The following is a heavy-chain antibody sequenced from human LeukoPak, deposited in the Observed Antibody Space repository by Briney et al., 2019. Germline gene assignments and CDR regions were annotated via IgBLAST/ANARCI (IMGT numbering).Heavy chain of an antibody. V-gene: IGHV3-7*03. CDR3: ARDPGEQWLVYWHYYYGMDA. D-gene: IGHD6-19*01. J-gene: IGHJ6*02. Sequence: GGSLRLSCAASGFTFSSYWMSWVRQAPGKGLEWVANIKQDGSEKYYVDSVKGRFTISRDNAKNSLYLQMNSLRAEDTAVYYCARDPGEQWLVYWHYYYGMDAWGQGTTVTVSS. CDR2: IKQDGSEK. CDR1: GFTFSSYW.